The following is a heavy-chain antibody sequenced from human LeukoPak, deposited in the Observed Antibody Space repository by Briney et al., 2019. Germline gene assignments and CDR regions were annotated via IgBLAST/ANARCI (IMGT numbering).Heavy chain of an antibody. J-gene: IGHJ4*02. CDR3: ARVGFGELFVDY. V-gene: IGHV4-34*01. CDR1: GGSFSGYY. CDR2: INHSGST. D-gene: IGHD3-10*01. Sequence: SETLSLTCAVYGGSFSGYYWSWLRQPPGKGLEWIGEINHSGSTNYNPSLKSRVTISVDTSKNQFSLKLSSVTAADTAVYYCARVGFGELFVDYWGQGTLVTVSS.